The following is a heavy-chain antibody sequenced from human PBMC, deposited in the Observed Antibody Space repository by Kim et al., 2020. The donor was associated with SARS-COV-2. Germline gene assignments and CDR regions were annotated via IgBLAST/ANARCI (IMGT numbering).Heavy chain of an antibody. J-gene: IGHJ6*02. CDR1: GGSIGSYY. V-gene: IGHV4-59*12. CDR3: ARDGLPGDYSGSYYRYYALDV. D-gene: IGHD6-6*01. Sequence: SETLSLTCTVSGGSIGSYYWSWIRQSPGKGLEWIGYMDNIGTTKYHPSLKSRVTMSVDTSKKQFSLRLSSVTAADTAVYYCARDGLPGDYSGSYYRYYALDVRGQGTTVTVSS. CDR2: MDNIGTT.